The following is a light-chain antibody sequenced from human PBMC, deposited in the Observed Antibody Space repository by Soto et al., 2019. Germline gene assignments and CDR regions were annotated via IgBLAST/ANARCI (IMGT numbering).Light chain of an antibody. CDR2: AAS. Sequence: IQLTQSPSSLSASVGDRVTITCRASQDISSSLGGYQQKPGKAPKLLIYAASILQSGVPSRFSGSGFGTDFTLTISSLQAEDFASYFCQQLRSYPSTFGGGTKVDIK. CDR1: QDISSS. V-gene: IGKV1-9*01. J-gene: IGKJ4*01. CDR3: QQLRSYPST.